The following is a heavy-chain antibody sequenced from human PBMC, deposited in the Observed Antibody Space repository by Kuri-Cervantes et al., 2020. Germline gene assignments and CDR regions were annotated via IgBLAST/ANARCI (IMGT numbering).Heavy chain of an antibody. V-gene: IGHV3-30-3*01. D-gene: IGHD3-16*01. J-gene: IGHJ4*02. CDR2: ISLDGSNK. CDR1: GFTFTNFT. CDR3: TRSTGLGHYARADY. Sequence: GESLKISCAASGFTFTNFTMHWVRQAPGKGLEWVAVISLDGSNKYYADSVKGRFTISRDNSKNRLYLQMNSLRAGDTAVYYCTRSTGLGHYARADYWGQGTLVTVSS.